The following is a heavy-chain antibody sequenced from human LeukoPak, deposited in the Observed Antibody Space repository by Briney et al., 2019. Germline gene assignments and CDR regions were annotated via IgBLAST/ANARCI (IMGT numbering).Heavy chain of an antibody. J-gene: IGHJ3*02. CDR1: GFTFKNYA. CDR3: ASYDFWSQRLDAFDI. Sequence: GGSLRLSCAASGFTFKNYAMHWVRQAPGKGLEWVSGISWHSGTIDYADLVKGRFTISRDDAKNYVYLQMNSLRAEDTAVYYCASYDFWSQRLDAFDIWGQGTMVTVSS. V-gene: IGHV3-9*01. CDR2: ISWHSGTI. D-gene: IGHD3-3*01.